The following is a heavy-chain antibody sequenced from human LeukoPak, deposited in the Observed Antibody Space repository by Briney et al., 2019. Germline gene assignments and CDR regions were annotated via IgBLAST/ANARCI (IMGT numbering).Heavy chain of an antibody. CDR1: GDSVSSDNYY. D-gene: IGHD6-19*01. V-gene: IGHV4-61*01. J-gene: IGHJ4*02. Sequence: SSETLSLTCTVSGDSVSSDNYYWSWIRQPPGKGLEWIGYIFYSGSANYNPSLKSRVTISVDTSKNQFSLKLSSVTAADTAVYYCERQYSSGWYGYFDYWGQGTLVTVSS. CDR3: ERQYSSGWYGYFDY. CDR2: IFYSGSA.